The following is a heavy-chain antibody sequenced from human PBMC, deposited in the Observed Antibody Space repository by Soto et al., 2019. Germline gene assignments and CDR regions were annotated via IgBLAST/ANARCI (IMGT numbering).Heavy chain of an antibody. Sequence: QVQLVQSGAEVKKPGASVKVSCKASGYTFTNYYMHWVRQAPRQGLEWMGIINPSGGSTSYAQKSQGRVTMTSDTSTSTVYMELSSLRSEDTAVYYCARGDVRGSSGFYYYYGMDVWGHGTTVTVSS. CDR1: GYTFTNYY. D-gene: IGHD6-25*01. V-gene: IGHV1-46*01. CDR2: INPSGGST. J-gene: IGHJ6*02. CDR3: ARGDVRGSSGFYYYYGMDV.